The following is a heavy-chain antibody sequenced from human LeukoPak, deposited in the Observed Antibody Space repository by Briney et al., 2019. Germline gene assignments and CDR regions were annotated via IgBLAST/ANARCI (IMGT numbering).Heavy chain of an antibody. CDR3: ARVRGIAVAGTLGY. CDR2: ISSSSSYI. V-gene: IGHV3-21*01. J-gene: IGHJ4*02. Sequence: GGSLRLSCAASGFTFSSYSMNWVRQAPGKGLEWVSSISSSSSYIYYADLVKGRFTISRDNAKNSLYLQMNSLRAEDTAVYYCARVRGIAVAGTLGYWGQGTLVTVSS. D-gene: IGHD6-19*01. CDR1: GFTFSSYS.